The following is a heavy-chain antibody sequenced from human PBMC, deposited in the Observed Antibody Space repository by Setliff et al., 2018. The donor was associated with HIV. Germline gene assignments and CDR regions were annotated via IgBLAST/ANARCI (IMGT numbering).Heavy chain of an antibody. J-gene: IGHJ6*02. V-gene: IGHV4-38-2*02. CDR3: MRDGSRTTGMTGYYYGVDV. Sequence: SETLSLTCSVSGYSISRNYYWGWIRQSPGKGLEWIASMHGSGNTHYNPSLQSRITISTDTSKNQFSLTLSSVTAADTAIYFCMRDGSRTTGMTGYYYGVDVWGQGTTVTVSS. D-gene: IGHD1-1*01. CDR1: GYSISRNYY. CDR2: MHGSGNT.